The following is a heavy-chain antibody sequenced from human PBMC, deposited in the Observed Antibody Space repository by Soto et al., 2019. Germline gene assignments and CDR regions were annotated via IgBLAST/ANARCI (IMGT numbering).Heavy chain of an antibody. CDR2: INTNSGGT. D-gene: IGHD6-19*01. CDR3: ASAAVTGTAGLDF. Sequence: WVRQAPGQGLEWMGWINTNSGGTKSAEKFQGRVIMTRDTSISTAYMELSRLTSDDTAVYYCASAAVTGTAGLDFWGQGTQVTVSS. J-gene: IGHJ4*02. V-gene: IGHV1-2*02.